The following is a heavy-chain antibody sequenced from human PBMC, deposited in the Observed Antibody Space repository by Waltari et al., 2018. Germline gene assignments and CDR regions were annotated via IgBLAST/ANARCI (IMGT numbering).Heavy chain of an antibody. V-gene: IGHV4-38-2*01. Sequence: QVQLQESGPGLVKPSETLSLTCAVSGYSISSGYYWGWLRQPPGKGLEWIGSIYHSGSTYYNPSLKSRVTISVDTSKNQFSLKLSSVTAADTAVYYCARAGGITIFGVVIGLTAFDIWGQGTMVTVSS. CDR2: IYHSGST. CDR3: ARAGGITIFGVVIGLTAFDI. CDR1: GYSISSGYY. D-gene: IGHD3-3*01. J-gene: IGHJ3*02.